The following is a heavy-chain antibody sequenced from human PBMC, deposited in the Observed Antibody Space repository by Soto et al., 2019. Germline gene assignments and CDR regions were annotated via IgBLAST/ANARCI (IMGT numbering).Heavy chain of an antibody. Sequence: QVQLVQSGAEVKKPGASVKVSCKASGYTFTSYGISWVRQVPGQGLEWMGWISAYNGNTNYAQKFQGRVTMTTDTSTTTAYLELRSLRSDDTAVYYCARAPRDGYNYVLPWGQGTLVIVSS. CDR2: ISAYNGNT. CDR1: GYTFTSYG. V-gene: IGHV1-18*01. D-gene: IGHD5-12*01. J-gene: IGHJ4*02. CDR3: ARAPRDGYNYVLP.